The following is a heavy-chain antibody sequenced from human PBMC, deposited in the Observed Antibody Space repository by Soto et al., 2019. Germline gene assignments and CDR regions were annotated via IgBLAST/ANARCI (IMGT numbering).Heavy chain of an antibody. J-gene: IGHJ4*02. V-gene: IGHV3-23*01. CDR1: GFTFSVYT. Sequence: EVQLLESGGVLVQPGGSLRLSCSASGFTFSVYTMNWVRQAPGKGLEWVSGIYGSCDSTFYADSVTGRFTISRDNSKNTLYLQMNSLRAEDTAVYYCAKDLKPDSRWEIDYWGQGTLVTVSS. D-gene: IGHD1-26*01. CDR2: IYGSCDST. CDR3: AKDLKPDSRWEIDY.